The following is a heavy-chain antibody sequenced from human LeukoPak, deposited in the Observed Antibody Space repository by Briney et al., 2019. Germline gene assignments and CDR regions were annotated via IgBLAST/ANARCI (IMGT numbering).Heavy chain of an antibody. D-gene: IGHD7-27*01. V-gene: IGHV1-2*02. Sequence: GASVKLSCKTSGYTFTAYYMHWVRKAPGQGLEYMGWINPNNGGRQFAQKFQGRVTMTRDTSISTAHLDLTSLTSDDTAVYYCARGGPNWGYFPLDQWGQGTLVTVSS. CDR2: INPNNGGR. J-gene: IGHJ5*02. CDR3: ARGGPNWGYFPLDQ. CDR1: GYTFTAYY.